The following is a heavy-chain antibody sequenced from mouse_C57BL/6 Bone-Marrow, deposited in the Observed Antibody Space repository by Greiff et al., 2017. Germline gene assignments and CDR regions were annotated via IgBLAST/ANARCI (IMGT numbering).Heavy chain of an antibody. CDR3: ARGLLDFDY. CDR1: GYSITSGYY. D-gene: IGHD1-2*01. CDR2: ISYDGSN. V-gene: IGHV3-6*01. J-gene: IGHJ2*01. Sequence: EVKVEESGPGLVKPSQSLSLTCSVTGYSITSGYYWNWIRQFPGNKLEWMGYISYDGSNNYNPSLKNRISITRYTSKNQFFLKLNSVTTEDTATYYCARGLLDFDYWGQGTTLTVSS.